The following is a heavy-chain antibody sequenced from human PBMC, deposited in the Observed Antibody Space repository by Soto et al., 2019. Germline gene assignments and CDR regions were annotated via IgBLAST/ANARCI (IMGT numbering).Heavy chain of an antibody. CDR1: GFSLSTSGVG. D-gene: IGHD3-16*01. CDR3: AHQDLRTGGLGY. V-gene: IGHV2-5*02. CDR2: IYWDDDK. J-gene: IGHJ4*02. Sequence: QITLKESGPTLVNPTQTLTLTCTFTGFSLSTSGVGVGWIRQPPGKTLEWLALIYWDDDKRYSPSLTSRLTITKDTSKNRVVLTMTNMDPVDTATYYCAHQDLRTGGLGYWGQGTLVTVSS.